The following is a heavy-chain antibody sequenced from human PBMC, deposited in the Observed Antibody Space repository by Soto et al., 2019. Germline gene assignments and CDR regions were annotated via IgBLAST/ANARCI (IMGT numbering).Heavy chain of an antibody. Sequence: GGSLRLSCAASGFTFSSYAMSWVRQAPGKGLEWVSAISGSGGSTYYADSVKGRFTISRDNSKNTLYLQMNSLRAEDTAVYYCAKGGYYDILTGPHAFDIWGQGTIVTVSS. CDR1: GFTFSSYA. CDR3: AKGGYYDILTGPHAFDI. D-gene: IGHD3-9*01. CDR2: ISGSGGST. V-gene: IGHV3-23*01. J-gene: IGHJ3*02.